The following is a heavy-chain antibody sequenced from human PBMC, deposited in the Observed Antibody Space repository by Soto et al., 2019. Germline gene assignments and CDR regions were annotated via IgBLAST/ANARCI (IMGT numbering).Heavy chain of an antibody. CDR3: ARLPRDCNKTSCYYADH. CDR1: GYDFNTNW. CDR2: MYPGDSDT. Sequence: GESLKISCRGSGYDFNTNWFGWVRQLPGRGLEWVGIMYPGDSDTRYNPSLQGHVTLSVDVTVSTAFLQWRSLETSNTGMYFCARLPRDCNKTSCYYADHWGQGTQVTVSS. D-gene: IGHD3-3*01. V-gene: IGHV5-51*01. J-gene: IGHJ4*02.